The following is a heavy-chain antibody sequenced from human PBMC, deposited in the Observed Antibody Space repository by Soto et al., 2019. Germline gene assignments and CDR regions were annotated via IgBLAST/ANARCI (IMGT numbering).Heavy chain of an antibody. CDR1: GFTFGSYF. J-gene: IGHJ6*02. CDR2: VSDGGST. D-gene: IGHD5-12*01. CDR3: AKCRGQNYKYDMDV. Sequence: EVQLLESGGGLVQPGGSLRLSCAASGFTFGSYFMRWVRQTPGQGLEGVSTVSDGGSTYYADSVKGRFTVSRDNSKNMVYLQMNSLRAEDTAVYYCAKCRGQNYKYDMDVWGRGTTVTVSS. V-gene: IGHV3-23*01.